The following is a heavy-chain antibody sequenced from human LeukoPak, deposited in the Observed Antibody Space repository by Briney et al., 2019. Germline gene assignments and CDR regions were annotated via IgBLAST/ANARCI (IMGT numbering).Heavy chain of an antibody. CDR3: ATSGSYARGGNDY. D-gene: IGHD1-26*01. J-gene: IGHJ4*02. Sequence: KPSETLSLTCAVYGWSFNDYYWNWVRQAPGKGLEWIGEINHSGSTNYNPSLKSRVTISVDTSKNQFSLKLSSVTAADTAVYYCATSGSYARGGNDYWGQGTLVTVSS. CDR1: GWSFNDYY. CDR2: INHSGST. V-gene: IGHV4-34*01.